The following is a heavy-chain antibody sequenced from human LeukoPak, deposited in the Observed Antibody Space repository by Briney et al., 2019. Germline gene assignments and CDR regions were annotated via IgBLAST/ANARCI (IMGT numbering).Heavy chain of an antibody. CDR3: ARALPDSSGXXXCD. V-gene: IGHV4-34*01. CDR2: INHSGST. D-gene: IGHD3-22*01. J-gene: IGHJ4*02. Sequence: PSETLSLTCAVYGGSYSGYYWSWIREPPGKGLEWIGEINHSGSTNYNPSLKSRVTISVDTSKNQFSLKLSSVTAADTAVYYCARALPDSSGXXXCDWGQGTLVTVSS. CDR1: GGSYSGYY.